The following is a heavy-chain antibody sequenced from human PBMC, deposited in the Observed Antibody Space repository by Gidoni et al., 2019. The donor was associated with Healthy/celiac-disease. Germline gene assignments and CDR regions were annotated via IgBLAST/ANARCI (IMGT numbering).Heavy chain of an antibody. Sequence: EVLLVQSGGGLVPPGGSLRLSCAASGFTFSSYEMTWVRQAPGKGLEWVSYISSSGSTIYYADSVKGRFTISRDNAKNSLYLQMNSLRAEDTAVYYCARVKGYCSSTSCPTPYWGQGTLVTVSS. J-gene: IGHJ4*02. D-gene: IGHD2-2*01. CDR1: GFTFSSYE. V-gene: IGHV3-48*03. CDR2: ISSSGSTI. CDR3: ARVKGYCSSTSCPTPY.